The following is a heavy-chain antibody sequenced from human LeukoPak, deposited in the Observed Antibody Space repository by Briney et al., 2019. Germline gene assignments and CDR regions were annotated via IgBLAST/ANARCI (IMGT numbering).Heavy chain of an antibody. V-gene: IGHV3-21*01. D-gene: IGHD3-22*01. Sequence: KPGGSLRLSCAASGFTFSSYSMNWVRQAPGKGLEWVSSISSSSSYIYYADSVKGRFTISRDNAKNSLYLQMNSLRAEDTAVYYCAKDRENYFDVSTYYGAFDIWGQGTMVSVSS. CDR3: AKDRENYFDVSTYYGAFDI. CDR2: ISSSSSYI. CDR1: GFTFSSYS. J-gene: IGHJ3*02.